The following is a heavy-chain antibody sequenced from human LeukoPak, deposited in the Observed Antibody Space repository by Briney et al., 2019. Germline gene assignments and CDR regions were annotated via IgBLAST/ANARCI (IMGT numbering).Heavy chain of an antibody. CDR3: ATSDTAMVRDAFDI. CDR1: GYTLTELS. D-gene: IGHD5-18*01. CDR2: FDPEDSET. J-gene: IGHJ3*02. V-gene: IGHV1-24*01. Sequence: ASVKVSCKVSGYTLTELSMHWVRQAPGKGPEWMGGFDPEDSETIYAQKFQGRVTMTEDTSTDTAYMELSSLRSEDTAVHYCATSDTAMVRDAFDIWGQGTMVTVSS.